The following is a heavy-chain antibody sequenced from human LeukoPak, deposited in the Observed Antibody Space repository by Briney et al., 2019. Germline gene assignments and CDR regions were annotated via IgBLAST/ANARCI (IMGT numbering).Heavy chain of an antibody. J-gene: IGHJ4*02. CDR1: GYTLTELS. Sequence: GASVKVSCKVSGYTLTELSMHWVRQAPGKGLEWMGGFDPEDGETIYAQKFQGRVTMIEDTSTDTAYMELSSLRSEDTAVYYCATKSVSYGSGSFSDYWGQGTLVTVSS. CDR2: FDPEDGET. CDR3: ATKSVSYGSGSFSDY. V-gene: IGHV1-24*01. D-gene: IGHD3-10*01.